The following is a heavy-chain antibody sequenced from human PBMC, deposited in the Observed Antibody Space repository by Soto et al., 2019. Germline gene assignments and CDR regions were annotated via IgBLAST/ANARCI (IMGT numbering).Heavy chain of an antibody. D-gene: IGHD2-2*01. J-gene: IGHJ6*01. Sequence: QVQLVESGGGVVQPGRSLRLSCAASGFTFSSYGMHWVRQAPGKGLEWVAVISYDGSNKYYADSVKGRFTISRDNSKNTLYLQMNSLRAEDKAVYYCASLTSYGMDVWGQGTTVTVS. CDR1: GFTFSSYG. CDR2: ISYDGSNK. CDR3: ASLTSYGMDV. V-gene: IGHV3-30*03.